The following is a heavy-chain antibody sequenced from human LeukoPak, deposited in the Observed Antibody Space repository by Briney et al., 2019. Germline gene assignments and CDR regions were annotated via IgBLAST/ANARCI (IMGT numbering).Heavy chain of an antibody. CDR3: ARHGMSDYYYYYYMDV. CDR1: RGSISSSSYY. D-gene: IGHD1-26*01. J-gene: IGHJ6*03. CDR2: IYYSGST. V-gene: IGHV4-39*01. Sequence: SETLSLTCTVSRGSISSSSYYWGWSRQPPGKGLEWIGSIYYSGSTYYKPSLKSRVTITVATSKNQFSLKLSSVTAADTAVYYCARHGMSDYYYYYYMDVWGKGTTVTVSS.